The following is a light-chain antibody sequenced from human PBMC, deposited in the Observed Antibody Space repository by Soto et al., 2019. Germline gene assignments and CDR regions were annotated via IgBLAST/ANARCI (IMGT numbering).Light chain of an antibody. V-gene: IGKV1-39*01. CDR2: RAS. J-gene: IGKJ2*01. CDR3: HQSYTTPYT. Sequence: DIQMTQSPSSLSASLGDRVTISCRASQTISTYVNWSQQKPGKAPKHLIFRASNLQSGVPSRFSGGGSGTEFTLTIASLQPEDLATYFCHQSYTTPYTFGQGTKV. CDR1: QTISTY.